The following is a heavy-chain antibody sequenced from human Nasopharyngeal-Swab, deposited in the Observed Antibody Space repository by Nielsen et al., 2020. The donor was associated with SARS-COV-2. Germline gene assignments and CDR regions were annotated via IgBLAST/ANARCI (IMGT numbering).Heavy chain of an antibody. D-gene: IGHD5-18*01. Sequence: GGSLRLSCAASGFTFSSYAMSWVRQAPGKGLEWVAVIWYDGSNKYYADSVKGRFTISRDNSKNTLYLQMNSLRAEDTAVYYCARDGGGIQLWLDEIYYFDYWGQGTLVTVSS. CDR1: GFTFSSYA. CDR3: ARDGGGIQLWLDEIYYFDY. J-gene: IGHJ4*02. CDR2: IWYDGSNK. V-gene: IGHV3-33*01.